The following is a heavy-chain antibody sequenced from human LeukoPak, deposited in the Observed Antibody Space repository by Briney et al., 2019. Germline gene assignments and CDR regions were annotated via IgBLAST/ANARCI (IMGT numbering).Heavy chain of an antibody. CDR1: GFTFGDYA. Sequence: GGSLRLSCTASGFTFGDYAMSWVRQAPGKGLEWVSAISGSGGSTYYADSVKGRFTISRDNSKNTLYLQVNSLRAEDTAVYYCAKAALYHEVDTAMPFRWGQGTLVTVSS. CDR2: ISGSGGST. J-gene: IGHJ4*02. V-gene: IGHV3-23*01. D-gene: IGHD5-18*01. CDR3: AKAALYHEVDTAMPFR.